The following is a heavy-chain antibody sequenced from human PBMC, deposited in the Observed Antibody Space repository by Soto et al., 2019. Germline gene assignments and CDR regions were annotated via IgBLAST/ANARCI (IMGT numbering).Heavy chain of an antibody. Sequence: VASVKVSCKASGYTFTDYAIHWVRQAPGQRLEWMGWISAGNGDTRYSQKFQDRVTITRVTSASTAYMELNNLRSEDTAVYFCARDLWAMDAWGQGTTVTVSS. CDR3: ARDLWAMDA. V-gene: IGHV1-3*01. J-gene: IGHJ6*02. CDR1: GYTFTDYA. CDR2: ISAGNGDT. D-gene: IGHD3-10*01.